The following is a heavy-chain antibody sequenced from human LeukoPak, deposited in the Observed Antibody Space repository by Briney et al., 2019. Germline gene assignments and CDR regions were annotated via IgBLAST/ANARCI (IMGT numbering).Heavy chain of an antibody. CDR2: INGRTRTI. CDR1: GFTFSTYN. Sequence: PGGSLRLSCAASGFTFSTYNMNWVRQAPGKGQEWVSYINGRTRTIYYADSVKGRFTISRDNVNNSLYLQMNSLRAEDTAVYYCARANFWASDYWGQGTLVTVSS. CDR3: ARANFWASDY. J-gene: IGHJ4*02. V-gene: IGHV3-48*01. D-gene: IGHD4/OR15-4a*01.